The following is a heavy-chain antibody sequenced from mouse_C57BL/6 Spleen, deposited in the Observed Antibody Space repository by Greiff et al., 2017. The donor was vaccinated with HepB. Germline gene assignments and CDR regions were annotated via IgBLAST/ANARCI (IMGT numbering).Heavy chain of an antibody. CDR2: INPSSGYT. V-gene: IGHV1-7*01. CDR3: AREVITTVGAPTGLEI. J-gene: IGHJ1*01. Sequence: VQLQQSGAELAKPGASVKLSCKASGYTFTSYWMHWVKQRPGQGLEWIGYINPSSGYTKYNKKFKDKATLTADKSSSTAYMQLSSLTYEDAAVYYCAREVITTVGAPTGLEIWGQGTTVTVSS. D-gene: IGHD1-1*01. CDR1: GYTFTSYW.